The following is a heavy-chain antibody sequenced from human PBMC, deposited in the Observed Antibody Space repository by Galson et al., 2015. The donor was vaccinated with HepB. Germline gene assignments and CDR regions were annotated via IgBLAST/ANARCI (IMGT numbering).Heavy chain of an antibody. D-gene: IGHD6-13*01. CDR1: GFNFYTYA. V-gene: IGHV3-30*04. Sequence: SLRLSCAASGFNFYTYAIHWVRQAPGKGLEWVTVISYDGSGKYYADSVKGRFTISRDNSKNTLYLQMNSLRAEDTAVYYCARESAAGTYWGQGALVTVSS. J-gene: IGHJ4*02. CDR3: ARESAAGTY. CDR2: ISYDGSGK.